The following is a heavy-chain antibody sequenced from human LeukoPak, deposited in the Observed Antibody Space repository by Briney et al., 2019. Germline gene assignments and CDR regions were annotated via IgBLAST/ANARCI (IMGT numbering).Heavy chain of an antibody. J-gene: IGHJ3*02. D-gene: IGHD5-24*01. CDR2: ISGDGGST. CDR3: AKVIVEMATIAGAFDI. V-gene: IGHV3-43*02. Sequence: PGGSLRLSCAASGLTFDDYAMHWVRHAPGKGLEWVSFISGDGGSTYYADSVKGRFTISRDNSKNSLYLQMNSLRTEDTALYYCAKVIVEMATIAGAFDIWGQGTMVTVSS. CDR1: GLTFDDYA.